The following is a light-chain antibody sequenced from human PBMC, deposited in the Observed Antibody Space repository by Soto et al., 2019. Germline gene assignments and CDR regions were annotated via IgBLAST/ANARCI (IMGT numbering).Light chain of an antibody. CDR1: SSDVGGYNY. V-gene: IGLV2-8*01. J-gene: IGLJ1*01. CDR2: EVN. Sequence: QSALTQPPSASGSPGQSVTISCTGTSSDVGGYNYVSWYQQYPGKAPQLVIYEVNKRPSGVTDRFSGSKSGNTASLTVFGLQAEDEADYYCSSYVGTKSYVFGTGTKLTVL. CDR3: SSYVGTKSYV.